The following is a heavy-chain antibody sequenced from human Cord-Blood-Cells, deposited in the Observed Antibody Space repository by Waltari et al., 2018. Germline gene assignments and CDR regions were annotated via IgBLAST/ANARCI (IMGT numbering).Heavy chain of an antibody. V-gene: IGHV1-69*06. Sequence: QVQLVQSGAEVKKPGSSVKVSCKASGGTFSSYAISWVRQAPGQGLEWMGGIIPIFGTANYAQKFQGRVTITADKSTSTAYRELSSLRSEDTAVYYCARDSSAAAVNWFDPWGQGTLVTVSS. CDR2: IIPIFGTA. CDR3: ARDSSAAAVNWFDP. CDR1: GGTFSSYA. D-gene: IGHD6-13*01. J-gene: IGHJ5*02.